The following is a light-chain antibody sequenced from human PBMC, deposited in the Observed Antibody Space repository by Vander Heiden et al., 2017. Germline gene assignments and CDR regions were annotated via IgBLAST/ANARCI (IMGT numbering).Light chain of an antibody. CDR3: QQYNSYPWT. V-gene: IGKV1-5*03. Sequence: DIQMTQSPSILSASVGDRVTITCRASQSISSWLAWYQQKPGKAPKLLIYKASSLESGVPSRFSGSGSGTEFTLTISRLQPDDFATYYCQQYNSYPWTFGQGTKVEIK. CDR1: QSISSW. CDR2: KAS. J-gene: IGKJ1*01.